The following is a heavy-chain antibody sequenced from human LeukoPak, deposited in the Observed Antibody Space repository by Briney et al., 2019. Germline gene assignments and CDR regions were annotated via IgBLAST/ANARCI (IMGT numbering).Heavy chain of an antibody. Sequence: VASVKVSCKVSGYTLTELSMHWVRQAPGKGLEWMGGFDPEDGETIYAQKFQGRVTMTEDTSTDTAYMELSSLRSEDTAVYYCARGGIAAAGSPYYYMDVWGKGTTVTVSS. CDR1: GYTLTELS. V-gene: IGHV1-24*01. CDR2: FDPEDGET. CDR3: ARGGIAAAGSPYYYMDV. J-gene: IGHJ6*03. D-gene: IGHD6-13*01.